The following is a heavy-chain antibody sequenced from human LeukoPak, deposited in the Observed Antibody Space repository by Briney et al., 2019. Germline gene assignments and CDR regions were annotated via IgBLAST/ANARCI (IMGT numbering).Heavy chain of an antibody. D-gene: IGHD6-19*01. V-gene: IGHV3-30*03. CDR1: GFTSIAYA. J-gene: IGHJ4*02. CDR3: ASSRSGWIYFDY. CDR2: ISYDGNNK. Sequence: SGGSLRLSCVGSGFTSIAYALTWVRQAPGKGLEWVAVISYDGNNKYYADSVKGRFTISRDNSKNTLYLQMSSLRVEDTAVYYCASSRSGWIYFDYWGQGTLVTVSS.